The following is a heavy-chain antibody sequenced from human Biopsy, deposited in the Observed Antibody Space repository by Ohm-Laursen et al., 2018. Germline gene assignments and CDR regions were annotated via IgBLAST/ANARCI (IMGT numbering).Heavy chain of an antibody. CDR2: INPNSGGT. D-gene: IGHD1-26*01. V-gene: IGHV1-2*02. CDR3: ARSGLNYWYFDL. CDR1: GYTFTDSY. Sequence: SVKVSCKASGYTFTDSYMHWVRQAPGQGLEWMGWINPNSGGTNYAQKFQGRVTMTRDTSMSTAYMELNRLRSDDTAVYYCARSGLNYWYFDLWGRGTLVTVSS. J-gene: IGHJ2*01.